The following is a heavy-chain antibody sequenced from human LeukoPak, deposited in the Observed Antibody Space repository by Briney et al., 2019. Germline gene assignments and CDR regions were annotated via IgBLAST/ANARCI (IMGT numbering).Heavy chain of an antibody. CDR2: ISSSSSTI. Sequence: PGRSLRLSCAASGFTFSSYSMNWVRQAPGKGLEWVSYISSSSSTIYYADSVKGRFTISRDNAKNSLYLQMNSLRAEDTAVYYCARGGDYYDFWSGYYTGMSLDYWGQGTLVTVSS. J-gene: IGHJ4*02. CDR3: ARGGDYYDFWSGYYTGMSLDY. V-gene: IGHV3-48*01. CDR1: GFTFSSYS. D-gene: IGHD3-3*01.